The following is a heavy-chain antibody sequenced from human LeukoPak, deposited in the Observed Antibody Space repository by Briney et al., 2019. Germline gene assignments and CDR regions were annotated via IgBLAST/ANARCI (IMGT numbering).Heavy chain of an antibody. V-gene: IGHV3-30*04. CDR3: ERVGGYGPYYFDY. CDR1: GFTFSSYA. D-gene: IGHD5-18*01. CDR2: ISYDGSNK. Sequence: GGSLRLSCAGSGFTFSSYAMHWVRRAPGKGLEGVAVISYDGSNKFYADSVKGRFTISRDNSKNTLYLQMNSLRAEDTAVYYCERVGGYGPYYFDYWGQGTLVTVSS. J-gene: IGHJ4*02.